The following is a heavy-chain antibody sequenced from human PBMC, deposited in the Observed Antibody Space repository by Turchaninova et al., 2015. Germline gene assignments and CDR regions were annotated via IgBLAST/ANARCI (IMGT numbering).Heavy chain of an antibody. CDR2: INHSGST. D-gene: IGHD3-22*01. CDR3: ARGLFYYDTRGFPGGY. V-gene: IGHV4-34*01. Sequence: QVQLQQWGAGRLKPSETRSFTCAVFGGSFSGYYCSWVRPPPGKGLEWIGEINHSGSTNYNPSLKSRVTISVDTSKNQFSLKLSSVTAADTAVYYCARGLFYYDTRGFPGGYWGQGTLVTVSS. CDR1: GGSFSGYY. J-gene: IGHJ4*02.